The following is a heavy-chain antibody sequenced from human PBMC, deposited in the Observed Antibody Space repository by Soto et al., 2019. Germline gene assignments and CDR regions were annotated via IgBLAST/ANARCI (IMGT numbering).Heavy chain of an antibody. D-gene: IGHD6-19*01. V-gene: IGHV3-33*01. CDR3: ARDSQYSSGWYEDYYGMDV. Sequence: QVQLVESGGGVVQPGRSLRRSCAASGFTFSSYGMHWVRQAPGKGLEWVAVIWYDGSNKYYADSVKGRFTISRDNSKNTLYLQMNNLRAEDTAVYYCARDSQYSSGWYEDYYGMDVWGQGTTVTVSS. J-gene: IGHJ6*02. CDR1: GFTFSSYG. CDR2: IWYDGSNK.